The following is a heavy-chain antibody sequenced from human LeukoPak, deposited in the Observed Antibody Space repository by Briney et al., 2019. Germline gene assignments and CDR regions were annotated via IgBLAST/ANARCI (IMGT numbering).Heavy chain of an antibody. CDR2: INHSGST. V-gene: IGHV4-34*01. CDR1: GGSFSGYY. CDR3: ASGYSYGKVDY. D-gene: IGHD5-18*01. Sequence: KPSETLSLTCAVYGGSFSGYYWSWIRQPPGKGLEWIGEINHSGSTNYNPSLKSRVTISVDTSKNQFSLKLSSVTAADTAVYYCASGYSYGKVDYWGQGTLVTVSS. J-gene: IGHJ4*02.